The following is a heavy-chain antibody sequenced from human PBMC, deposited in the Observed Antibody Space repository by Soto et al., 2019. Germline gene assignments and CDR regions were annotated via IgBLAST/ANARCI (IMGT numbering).Heavy chain of an antibody. CDR3: ARYSSSAYWFDP. CDR2: INAGNGNT. Sequence: ASVKVSCKASGYTFTSYAMHWVRQAPGQRLEWMGWINAGNGNTKYSQKFQGRVTITRDTSASTAYMELSSLRSEDTAVYYCARYSSSAYWFDPWGQGTLVTVSS. V-gene: IGHV1-3*01. CDR1: GYTFTSYA. D-gene: IGHD6-6*01. J-gene: IGHJ5*02.